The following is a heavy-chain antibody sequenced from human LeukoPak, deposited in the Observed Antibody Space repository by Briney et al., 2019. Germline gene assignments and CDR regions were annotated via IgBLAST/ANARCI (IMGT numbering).Heavy chain of an antibody. J-gene: IGHJ1*01. Sequence: GGSLRLSCEASGFRFLRYAMTWVRQAPGKGLEWVSAISGTGERTYYADSVKGRFVISRDNSKNTLFLDMNSLRVEDTAVYYCAKSDAPRPQYAEYFEHWGQGTLLTVSS. CDR1: GFRFLRYA. CDR3: AKSDAPRPQYAEYFEH. CDR2: ISGTGERT. V-gene: IGHV3-23*01. D-gene: IGHD6-6*01.